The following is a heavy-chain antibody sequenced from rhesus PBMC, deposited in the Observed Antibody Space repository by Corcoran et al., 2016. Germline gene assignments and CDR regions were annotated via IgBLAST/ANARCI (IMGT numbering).Heavy chain of an antibody. Sequence: QVQLQESGPGLVKPSETLSLTCAVSGGSISDNYYWNWIRQPPGKGLEWIGKIYGGKGNPYYNPSLKSRISISKDTSKNQFSLKVSSVTAADTAVFYCARVGISAGHQGDLWGQGLLVTVSA. J-gene: IGHJ4*01. D-gene: IGHD6-13*01. CDR3: ARVGISAGHQGDL. CDR1: GGSISDNYY. V-gene: IGHV4S9*01. CDR2: IYGGKGNP.